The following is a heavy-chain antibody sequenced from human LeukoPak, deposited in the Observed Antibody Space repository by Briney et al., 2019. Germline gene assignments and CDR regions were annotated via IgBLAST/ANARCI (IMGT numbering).Heavy chain of an antibody. CDR3: ARDLDSSGLSGAFDI. CDR1: GFNFEIYW. Sequence: GSLRLSCAASGFNFEIYWINWVRQAPGKGLEWVANMRQDGSDKYYVDSVKGRFTISRDNAKNSVHLQMNSLRAEDTAVYYYARDLDSSGLSGAFDIWGQGTMVTVS. CDR2: MRQDGSDK. J-gene: IGHJ3*02. D-gene: IGHD3-22*01. V-gene: IGHV3-7*01.